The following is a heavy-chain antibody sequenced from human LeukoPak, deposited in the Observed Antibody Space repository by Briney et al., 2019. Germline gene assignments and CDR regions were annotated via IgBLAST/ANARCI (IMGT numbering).Heavy chain of an antibody. CDR2: INPNSGGT. CDR1: GYTFTGYY. Sequence: ASVKVSCKASGYTFTGYYMHWVRQAPGQGLEWMGWINPNSGGTDCAQKFQGRVTMTRDTSITTAYMELSRLRSEDTAVYYCATGPRITMVRGVIITENWFDPWGQGTLVTVSS. J-gene: IGHJ5*02. D-gene: IGHD3-10*01. CDR3: ATGPRITMVRGVIITENWFDP. V-gene: IGHV1-2*02.